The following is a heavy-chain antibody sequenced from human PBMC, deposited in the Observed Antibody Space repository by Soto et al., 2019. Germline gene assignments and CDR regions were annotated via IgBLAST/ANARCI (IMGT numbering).Heavy chain of an antibody. V-gene: IGHV1-18*01. Sequence: QVQLVQSGAEVKKPGASVKVSCKASGYTFTSYGISWVRQAPGQGLEWMGWISDYNGNTNYAQKLQGRVTMTKDTSTSTAYMELRSLRSDDTAVYYCARSYELRFLEWLPHDAFDIWGQGTMVTVSS. D-gene: IGHD3-3*01. CDR1: GYTFTSYG. J-gene: IGHJ3*02. CDR2: ISDYNGNT. CDR3: ARSYELRFLEWLPHDAFDI.